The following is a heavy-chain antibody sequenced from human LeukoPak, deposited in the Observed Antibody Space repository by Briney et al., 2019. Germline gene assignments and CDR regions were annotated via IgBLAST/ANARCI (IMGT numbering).Heavy chain of an antibody. V-gene: IGHV3-30*18. CDR3: AKDPFLQNYGDYGSY. J-gene: IGHJ4*02. CDR2: ISYDGSNK. Sequence: GGSLRLSCAASGFTFSSYGMHWGRQAPGKGLEWVAVISYDGSNKYYADSVKGRFTISRDNSKNTLYLQMYSLRAEDTAVYYCAKDPFLQNYGDYGSYWGQGTLVTVSS. CDR1: GFTFSSYG. D-gene: IGHD4-17*01.